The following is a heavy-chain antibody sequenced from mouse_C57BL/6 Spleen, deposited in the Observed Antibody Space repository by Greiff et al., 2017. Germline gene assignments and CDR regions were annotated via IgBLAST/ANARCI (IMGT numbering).Heavy chain of an antibody. D-gene: IGHD2-2*01. Sequence: QVQLQQSGAELVKPGASVKLSCKASGYTFTEYTIHWVKQRSGQGLEWIGWFYPGSGSIKYNEKFKDKATLTADKSSSTVYMELSRLTSEDSAVXFCARHEDYYGYGYWYFDVWGTGTTGTVSS. CDR3: ARHEDYYGYGYWYFDV. V-gene: IGHV1-62-2*01. CDR2: FYPGSGSI. J-gene: IGHJ1*03. CDR1: GYTFTEYT.